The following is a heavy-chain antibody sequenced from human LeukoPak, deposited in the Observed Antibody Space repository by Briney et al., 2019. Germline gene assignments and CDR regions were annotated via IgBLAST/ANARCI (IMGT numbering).Heavy chain of an antibody. CDR2: ISAYNGNT. V-gene: IGHV1-18*04. CDR3: ARVGGYSGYEDYYYYGMDV. J-gene: IGHJ6*04. CDR1: GYTFTSYG. D-gene: IGHD5-12*01. Sequence: ASVKVSCKASGYTFTSYGISWVRQAPGQGLEWMGWISAYNGNTNYAQKLQGRVTMTTDTSTSTAYMELRSLRSDDAAVYYCARVGGYSGYEDYYYYGMDVWGKGTTVTVSS.